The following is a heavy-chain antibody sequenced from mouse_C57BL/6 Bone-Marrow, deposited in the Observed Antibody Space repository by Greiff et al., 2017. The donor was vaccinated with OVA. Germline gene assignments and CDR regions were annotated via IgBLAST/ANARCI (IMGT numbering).Heavy chain of an antibody. V-gene: IGHV1-85*01. Sequence: QVQLQQSGPELVKPGASVKLSCKASGYTFTSYDINRVKKRPGQGLEWIGWIYPRDGSTKYNEKFKGKATLTVDTSSSTAYMELHSLTSEDSAVYFCAVDSSGYFDYWGQGTTLTVSS. J-gene: IGHJ2*01. CDR2: IYPRDGST. D-gene: IGHD3-2*02. CDR1: GYTFTSYD. CDR3: AVDSSGYFDY.